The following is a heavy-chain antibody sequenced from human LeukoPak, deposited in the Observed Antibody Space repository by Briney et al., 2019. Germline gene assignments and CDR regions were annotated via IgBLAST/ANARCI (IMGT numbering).Heavy chain of an antibody. V-gene: IGHV4-59*12. CDR1: GGSISSYY. CDR3: VCASSGYYRYYFDY. J-gene: IGHJ4*02. D-gene: IGHD3-22*01. CDR2: IYYSGST. Sequence: SETLSLTCTVSGGSISSYYWSWIRQPPGKGLEWIGYIYYSGSTNYNPSLKSRVTISVDTSKNQFSLKLSSVTAADTAVYYCVCASSGYYRYYFDYWGQGTLVTVSS.